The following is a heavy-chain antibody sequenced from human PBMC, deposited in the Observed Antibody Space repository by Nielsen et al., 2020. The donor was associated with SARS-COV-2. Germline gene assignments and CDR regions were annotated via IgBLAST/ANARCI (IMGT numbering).Heavy chain of an antibody. J-gene: IGHJ4*02. D-gene: IGHD3-22*01. CDR2: IYYSGST. CDR3: ARDSPNYDSSGYYGRYLDY. Sequence: WIRQPPGKGLEWIGYIYYSGSTYYNPSLKSRVTISVDTSKNQFSLKLSSVTAADTAVYYCARDSPNYDSSGYYGRYLDYWGQGTLVTVSS. V-gene: IGHV4-31*02.